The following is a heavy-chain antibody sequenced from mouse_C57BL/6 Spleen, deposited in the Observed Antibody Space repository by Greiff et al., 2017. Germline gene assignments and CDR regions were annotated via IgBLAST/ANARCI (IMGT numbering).Heavy chain of an antibody. CDR3: ARCTRSNYFYAMDY. V-gene: IGHV1-53*01. D-gene: IGHD2-5*01. Sequence: VKLQQPGTELVKPGASVKLSCKASGYTFTSYWMHWVKQRPGQGLEWIGNINPSNGGTNYNEKFKSKATLTVDKSSSTDYMQLSSLTSEDSAVYYCARCTRSNYFYAMDYWGQGTSGTVSS. J-gene: IGHJ4*01. CDR2: INPSNGGT. CDR1: GYTFTSYW.